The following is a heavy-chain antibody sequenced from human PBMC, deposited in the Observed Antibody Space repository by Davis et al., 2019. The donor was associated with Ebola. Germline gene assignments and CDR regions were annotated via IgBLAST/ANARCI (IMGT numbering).Heavy chain of an antibody. CDR1: GFTFSSYA. V-gene: IGHV3-23*01. CDR3: AKAFYDTEPDYGMDV. D-gene: IGHD3-9*01. CDR2: ISGSGGST. Sequence: PGGSLRLSCAASGFTFSSYAMSWVRQAPGKGLEWVSSISGSGGSTYYADSVKGRFTISSDNSKNTLYLQMNSLRAEDTAVYYCAKAFYDTEPDYGMDVWGQGTTVTVSS. J-gene: IGHJ6*02.